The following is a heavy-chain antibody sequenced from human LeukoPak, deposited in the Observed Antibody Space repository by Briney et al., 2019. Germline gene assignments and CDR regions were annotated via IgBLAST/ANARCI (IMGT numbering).Heavy chain of an antibody. CDR3: AREREGHDY. J-gene: IGHJ4*02. CDR1: GGSISSYY. V-gene: IGHV4-59*01. Sequence: SETLSLTCTVSGGSISSYYLSWIRQPPGKGLEWIGYIYYTGGTNYNPSLKSRVTISVDTSKNQFSLKLSSVTAADTAVYYCAREREGHDYWGQGTLVTVSS. CDR2: IYYTGGT.